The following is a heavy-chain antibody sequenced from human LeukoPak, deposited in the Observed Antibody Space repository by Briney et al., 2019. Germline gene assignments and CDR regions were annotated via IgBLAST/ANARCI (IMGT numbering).Heavy chain of an antibody. CDR2: IRYDGSNK. D-gene: IGHD1-26*01. V-gene: IGHV3-30*02. J-gene: IGHJ4*02. Sequence: GGSLRLSCAAYGFTFSTYGMHWVRQAPGKGLGWVAFIRYDGSNKYYADSVKGRFTISRDNSKNTLYLQMNSLRAEDTAVYYCAKAWGRGSFYFDYWGQGTLVTVSS. CDR1: GFTFSTYG. CDR3: AKAWGRGSFYFDY.